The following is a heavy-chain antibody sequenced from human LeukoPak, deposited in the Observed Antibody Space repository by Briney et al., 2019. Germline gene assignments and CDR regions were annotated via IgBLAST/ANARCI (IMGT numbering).Heavy chain of an antibody. D-gene: IGHD3-10*01. CDR1: GYTFTSYD. J-gene: IGHJ6*02. CDR3: ARALMVRGVIIYYYYGMDV. Sequence: ASVKVSCKASGYTFTSYDINWVRQATGQGLEWMGWMNPNSGNTGYAQKFQGRVTMTRNTSISTAYMELSSLRSEGTAVYYCARALMVRGVIIYYYYGMDVWGQGTTVTVSS. CDR2: MNPNSGNT. V-gene: IGHV1-8*01.